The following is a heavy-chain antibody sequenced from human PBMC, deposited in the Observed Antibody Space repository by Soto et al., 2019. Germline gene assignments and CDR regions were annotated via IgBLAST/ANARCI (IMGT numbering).Heavy chain of an antibody. CDR1: GFTFSAYA. CDR3: AKFEVQPLEYWYLDF. CDR2: IHGGGGAT. V-gene: IGHV3-23*01. Sequence: EVQLLESGGGLVQPGGSLRLSCAASGFTFSAYAMGCVRQAPGKGLEWVSTIHGGGGATHYADSVKGRFTISRDDSKNTLYAQVNSLRAEDTAVYYCAKFEVQPLEYWYLDFWGRCTLVTVSS. J-gene: IGHJ2*01. D-gene: IGHD1-1*01.